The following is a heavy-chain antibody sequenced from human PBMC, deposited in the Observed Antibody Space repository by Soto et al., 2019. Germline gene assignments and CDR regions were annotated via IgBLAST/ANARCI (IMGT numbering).Heavy chain of an antibody. J-gene: IGHJ6*02. V-gene: IGHV4-4*07. Sequence: PSETLSLTCTVSGGSISSYYWSWIRQPAGKGLEWIGRIYTSGSTNYNPSLKSRVTMSVDTSKNQFSLKLSSVTAADTAVYYCARGLTHYDFWSGYHRDYYYGMDVWGQGNTVT. CDR1: GGSISSYY. D-gene: IGHD3-3*01. CDR3: ARGLTHYDFWSGYHRDYYYGMDV. CDR2: IYTSGST.